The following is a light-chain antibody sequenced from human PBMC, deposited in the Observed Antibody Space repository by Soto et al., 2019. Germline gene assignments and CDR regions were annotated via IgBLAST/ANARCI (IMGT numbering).Light chain of an antibody. J-gene: IGLJ1*01. CDR2: EGV. Sequence: QSVLTQPASVSGSPGQSITITCTGTSNDVGTYNLVSWYQNHPGRAPKLILFEGVKRPSGISNRFSGSKSGNTASLTISGLQAEDEADYFCCSYSGSSTGRYVFGTGTKVTVL. V-gene: IGLV2-23*01. CDR3: CSYSGSSTGRYV. CDR1: SNDVGTYNL.